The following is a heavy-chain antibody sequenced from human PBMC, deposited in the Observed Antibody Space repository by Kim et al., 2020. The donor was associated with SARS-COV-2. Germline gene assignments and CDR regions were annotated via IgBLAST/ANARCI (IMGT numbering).Heavy chain of an antibody. V-gene: IGHV3-49*02. D-gene: IGHD1-1*01. J-gene: IGHJ4*02. CDR3: TRERYSPPLFDY. Sequence: EYAASVKGRVTISRDDSKGIAYLQMNSLKTEDTAVYYCTRERYSPPLFDYWGQGTLVTVSS.